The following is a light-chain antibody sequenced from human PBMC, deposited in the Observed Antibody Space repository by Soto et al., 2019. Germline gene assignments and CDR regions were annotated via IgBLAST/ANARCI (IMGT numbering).Light chain of an antibody. J-gene: IGKJ1*01. CDR2: GAT. V-gene: IGKV1-17*01. CDR1: QGIKNE. Sequence: DIQMTQSPSSLSASVGDRVTITCRASQGIKNELGWYQQKSGLAPKRLIFGATTLQSGVPSRFSGSGSGTEFTLTISSLQPDDFATYYCQHYNSYSEAFGQGTKVDIK. CDR3: QHYNSYSEA.